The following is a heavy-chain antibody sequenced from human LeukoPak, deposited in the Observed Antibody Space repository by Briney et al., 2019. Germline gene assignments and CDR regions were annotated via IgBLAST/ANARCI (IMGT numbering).Heavy chain of an antibody. CDR1: GFTFSSYG. J-gene: IGHJ4*02. D-gene: IGHD3-22*01. CDR3: AKGHLSSSDYYDSSGLRY. V-gene: IGHV3-30*02. CDR2: IRYDGSNK. Sequence: GGSLRLSCAASGFTFSSYGMHWVRQAPGKGLEWVAFIRYDGSNKYYADSVKGRFTISRDNSKNTLYVQMNSLRAEDTAAYYCAKGHLSSSDYYDSSGLRYWGQGTLVTVSS.